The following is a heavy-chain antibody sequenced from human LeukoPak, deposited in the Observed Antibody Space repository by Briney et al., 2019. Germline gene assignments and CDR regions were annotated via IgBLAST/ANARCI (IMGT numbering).Heavy chain of an antibody. CDR3: ARCGMLRGMDV. V-gene: IGHV4-59*01. Sequence: PSETLSLTCTVSGGSISSYYWSWIRQPPGKGLEWIGYIYYSGSTNYNPSLKSRVTISVDTSKNQFSLKLSSVTAADTAVYYRARCGMLRGMDVWGQGTTVTVSS. D-gene: IGHD2-8*01. J-gene: IGHJ6*02. CDR1: GGSISSYY. CDR2: IYYSGST.